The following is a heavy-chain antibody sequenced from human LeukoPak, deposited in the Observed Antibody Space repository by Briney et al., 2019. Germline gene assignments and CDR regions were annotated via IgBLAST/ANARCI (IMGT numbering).Heavy chain of an antibody. CDR3: ARSVATGLGFSGS. CDR1: GFAVSSTY. Sequence: GGSLRLPCAVSGFAVSSTYTTWVRQAPGQGLDWVSVIFSGGSTYYADSVKDRFIISRDNSKNTLYLQMNSLRADDTAVYYCARSVATGLGFSGSWGQGTLVTVSS. CDR2: IFSGGST. D-gene: IGHD2-21*02. J-gene: IGHJ5*02. V-gene: IGHV3-66*01.